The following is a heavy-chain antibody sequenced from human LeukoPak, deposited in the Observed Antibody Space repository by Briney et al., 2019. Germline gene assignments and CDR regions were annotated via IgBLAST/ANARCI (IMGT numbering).Heavy chain of an antibody. CDR3: TTRLRTGYYDFWSGYYFHY. CDR1: GFTFSNAW. J-gene: IGHJ4*02. CDR2: IKSKTDGGTT. Sequence: PGGSLRLSCAASGFTFSNAWMSWVRQAPGKGLEWVGRIKSKTDGGTTDYAAPVKGRFTISRDDSKNTLYLQMNSLRTEDTAVYYCTTRLRTGYYDFWSGYYFHYWGQGTLVTVSS. D-gene: IGHD3-3*01. V-gene: IGHV3-15*01.